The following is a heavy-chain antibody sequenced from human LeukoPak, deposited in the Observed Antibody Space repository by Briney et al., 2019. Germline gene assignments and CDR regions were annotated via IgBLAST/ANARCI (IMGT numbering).Heavy chain of an antibody. D-gene: IGHD3-10*01. V-gene: IGHV3-30*18. CDR1: GFTFSSYG. J-gene: IGHJ4*02. Sequence: GGSLRLSCAASGFTFSSYGMHWARQAPGKGLEWVAVISYDGSNKYYADSVKGRFTISRDNSKNTLYLQMNSLRAEDTAVYYCAKGITMVRGVIIKEDYFDYWGQGTLVTVSS. CDR3: AKGITMVRGVIIKEDYFDY. CDR2: ISYDGSNK.